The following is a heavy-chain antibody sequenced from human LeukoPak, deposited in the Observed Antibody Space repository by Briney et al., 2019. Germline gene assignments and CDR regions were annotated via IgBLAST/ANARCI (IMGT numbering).Heavy chain of an antibody. CDR2: TYDSGSA. V-gene: IGHV4-59*01. J-gene: IGHJ4*02. CDR3: ASGYSAYGIDF. D-gene: IGHD5-12*01. Sequence: SETLSLTCTVSGGSINNYYWSWIRQPPGKGLEWIGYTYDSGSASQNPSLKSRVTMSIDTSRNQFSLKVNSVTPADTAVYYCASGYSAYGIDFWAQGTLVTVSS. CDR1: GGSINNYY.